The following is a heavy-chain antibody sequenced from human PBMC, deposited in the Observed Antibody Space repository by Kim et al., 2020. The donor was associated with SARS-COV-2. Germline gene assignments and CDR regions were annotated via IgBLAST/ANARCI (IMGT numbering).Heavy chain of an antibody. D-gene: IGHD6-13*01. J-gene: IGHJ4*02. V-gene: IGHV4-31*02. CDR3: ATSIAAAGPFDY. Sequence: SDHPYLKSRVTISVDTSKNQFSRKQSSVTAADTAVYYCATSIAAAGPFDYWGQGTLVTVSS.